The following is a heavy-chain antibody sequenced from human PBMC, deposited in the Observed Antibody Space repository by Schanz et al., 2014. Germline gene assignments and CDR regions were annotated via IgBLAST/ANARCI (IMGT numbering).Heavy chain of an antibody. J-gene: IGHJ6*02. CDR1: GYTFTAYG. V-gene: IGHV1-18*01. D-gene: IGHD3-9*01. Sequence: VQSVHSGTEAQKLGASVKVSCQTSGYTFTAYGINWVRQAPGQGLEWIGWISAQTGDTRYAQKMQGRVTMTRVTSASSAYMELMSMRSDDTAVYYCARVQDDILTVAEYCCGMDVWGQGTTVTVSS. CDR2: ISAQTGDT. CDR3: ARVQDDILTVAEYCCGMDV.